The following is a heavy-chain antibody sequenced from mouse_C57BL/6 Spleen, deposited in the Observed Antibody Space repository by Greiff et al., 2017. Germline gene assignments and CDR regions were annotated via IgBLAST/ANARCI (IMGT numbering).Heavy chain of an antibody. Sequence: QVQLQQPGAELVKPGASVKLSCKASGYTFTSYWMHWVKQSPGQGLEWIGMIHPNSGSTNYKEKFKSKATLTVDKSSSTAYMQLSSLTSEDAAVYYCARQGGNSWFAYWGQGTLVTVSA. CDR1: GYTFTSYW. D-gene: IGHD2-1*01. CDR2: IHPNSGST. J-gene: IGHJ3*01. CDR3: ARQGGNSWFAY. V-gene: IGHV1-64*01.